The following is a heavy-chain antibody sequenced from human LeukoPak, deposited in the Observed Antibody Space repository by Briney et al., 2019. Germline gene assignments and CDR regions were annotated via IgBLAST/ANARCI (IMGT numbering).Heavy chain of an antibody. CDR1: GGSINNYY. Sequence: KPSGTLSLTCTVSGGSINNYYWSWIRQPAGKGLEWIGRIYTRGSPNYNPSLKSRVTMSVDTSKNHFSLKLSSVTAADTAVYYCARGRFCSADICSGGDAFDIWGQGTMVSVSS. CDR2: IYTRGSP. V-gene: IGHV4-4*07. J-gene: IGHJ3*02. D-gene: IGHD3-3*01. CDR3: ARGRFCSADICSGGDAFDI.